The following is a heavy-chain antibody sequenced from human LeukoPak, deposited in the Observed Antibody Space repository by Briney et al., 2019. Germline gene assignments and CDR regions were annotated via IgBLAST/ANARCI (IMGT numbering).Heavy chain of an antibody. V-gene: IGHV3-30*18. J-gene: IGHJ4*02. Sequence: GRSLRLSCAASGFTFSSYGMHWVRQAPGKGLEWVAVITYDGSNKYYADSVKGRFTISRDNSKNTLYLQMNSLRAEDTAVYYCAKDRSQYYDFWSGYRRSQGFDYWGQGTLVTVSS. D-gene: IGHD3-3*01. CDR1: GFTFSSYG. CDR3: AKDRSQYYDFWSGYRRSQGFDY. CDR2: ITYDGSNK.